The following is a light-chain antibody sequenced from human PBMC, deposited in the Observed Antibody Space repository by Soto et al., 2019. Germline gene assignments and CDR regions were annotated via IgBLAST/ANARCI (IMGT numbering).Light chain of an antibody. CDR3: CSYAGDVTFFL. CDR1: SADVGSNSP. J-gene: IGLJ1*01. CDR2: EIT. V-gene: IGLV2-23*02. Sequence: QSVLTQPASVSGTPGQSVTISCSGTSADVGSNSPVSWYQQLPGKAPKLMIYEITKRPSGVSNRFSGSKSGNSASLTISGLQSEDEADYYCCSYAGDVTFFLFGAGTKVTVL.